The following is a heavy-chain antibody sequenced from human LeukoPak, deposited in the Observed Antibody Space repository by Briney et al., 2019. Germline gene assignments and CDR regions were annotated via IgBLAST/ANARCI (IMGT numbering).Heavy chain of an antibody. CDR3: ARDFLHSSTSRPFDY. Sequence: GGSLRLSCAASGFTFSSYAMSWVRQAPGKGLEWVTCIFSRSESILYADSVKGRFTISRDNAKNSLYLQMDSLRAEDTAVYYCARDFLHSSTSRPFDYWGQGTLVTVSS. CDR1: GFTFSSYA. J-gene: IGHJ4*02. CDR2: IFSRSESI. V-gene: IGHV3-21*01. D-gene: IGHD2-2*01.